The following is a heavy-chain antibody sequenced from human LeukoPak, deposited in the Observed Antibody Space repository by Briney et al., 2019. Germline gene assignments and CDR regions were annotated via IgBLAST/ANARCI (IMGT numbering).Heavy chain of an antibody. D-gene: IGHD1-26*01. V-gene: IGHV4-61*02. CDR2: IYTSGST. CDR1: GGSISSGSYY. J-gene: IGHJ2*01. Sequence: SQTLSLTCTVSGGSISSGSYYWSWIRQPAGKGLEWIGRIYTSGSTNYNPSLKSRVTISVDTSKNQFSLKLSSVTAADTAVYYCARDGGSYYWYFDLWGRGTLVTVSS. CDR3: ARDGGSYYWYFDL.